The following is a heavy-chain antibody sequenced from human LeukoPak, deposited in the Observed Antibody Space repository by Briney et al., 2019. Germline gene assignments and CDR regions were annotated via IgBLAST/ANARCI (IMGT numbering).Heavy chain of an antibody. CDR1: GDTFSSYA. V-gene: IGHV1-69*05. Sequence: RASVKVSCKASGDTFSSYAISWVRQAPGQGLEWMGGIIPIFGTANYAQKFQGRVTITTDESTSTAYMELSSLRSEDTAVYYCATRDRWLQFPFDYWGQGTLVTVSS. J-gene: IGHJ4*02. D-gene: IGHD5-24*01. CDR3: ATRDRWLQFPFDY. CDR2: IIPIFGTA.